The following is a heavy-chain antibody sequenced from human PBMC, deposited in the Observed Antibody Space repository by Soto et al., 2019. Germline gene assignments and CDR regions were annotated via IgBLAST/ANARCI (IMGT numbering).Heavy chain of an antibody. D-gene: IGHD2-2*01. Sequence: QVQLVQSGADVKTPGASVSVPRSASRYTFTVYYLHWVRGPPAQGREWMGWINPETGGTSYAQKFQGRVTLSRDTSINTAYLELSRLRFDDAAVYFCARERYQVISDGMDVWGQGTTVTVSS. V-gene: IGHV1-2*02. CDR1: RYTFTVYY. CDR2: INPETGGT. CDR3: ARERYQVISDGMDV. J-gene: IGHJ6*02.